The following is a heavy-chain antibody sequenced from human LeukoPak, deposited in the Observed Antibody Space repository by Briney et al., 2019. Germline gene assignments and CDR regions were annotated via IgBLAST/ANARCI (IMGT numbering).Heavy chain of an antibody. CDR3: VLAPNSNWFDF. J-gene: IGHJ4*02. Sequence: SETLSLTCSVSGDSVSSFYWNWIRQSPGRGLEWIGNIHYSGSSIYNPSLRSRVTMSIDTSKRQFFLKLTSVTAADTAVYYCVLAPNSNWFDFWGQGTLVTVSS. V-gene: IGHV4-59*08. D-gene: IGHD2-15*01. CDR1: GDSVSSFY. CDR2: IHYSGSS.